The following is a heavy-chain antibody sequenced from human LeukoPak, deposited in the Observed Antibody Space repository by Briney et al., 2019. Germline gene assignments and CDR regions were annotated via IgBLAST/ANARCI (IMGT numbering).Heavy chain of an antibody. CDR3: ARARWRFTMIGPHDAFDI. CDR1: GFTFSSYV. D-gene: IGHD3-22*01. Sequence: GGSLRLSCAASGFTFSSYVMSWVRQAPGKGLEWVSAISGGGGSTYYADSVKGRITISRDNTKNTLYLQVNSLRAEDTAMYYCARARWRFTMIGPHDAFDIWGQGTMVTVSS. J-gene: IGHJ3*02. CDR2: ISGGGGST. V-gene: IGHV3-23*01.